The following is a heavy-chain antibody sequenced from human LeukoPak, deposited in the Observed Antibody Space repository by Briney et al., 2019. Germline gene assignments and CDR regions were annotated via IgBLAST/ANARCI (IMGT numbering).Heavy chain of an antibody. CDR3: ARDQGDNSYGYYAIWYAFDV. D-gene: IGHD5-18*01. J-gene: IGHJ3*01. Sequence: SVKVSCKASGGTFNNYAISWVRQAPGQGLEWMGRIDAILGIANYAQEFQGRLIITADKATSSAYMELSSLRSEDTAVYYCARDQGDNSYGYYAIWYAFDVWGQGTMVTV. CDR1: GGTFNNYA. CDR2: IDAILGIA. V-gene: IGHV1-69*04.